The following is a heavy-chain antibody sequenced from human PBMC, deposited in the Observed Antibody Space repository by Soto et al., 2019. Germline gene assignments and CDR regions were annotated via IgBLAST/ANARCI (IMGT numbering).Heavy chain of an antibody. D-gene: IGHD1-26*01. J-gene: IGHJ4*02. V-gene: IGHV1-8*01. CDR3: ARGEWELSY. CDR1: GYTFTSYD. Sequence: GASVKVSCKVSGYTFTSYDINWVRQATGQELEWMGWMNPTSGNTGYALKFQGRVTMTRDTSITTAYMELSSLTSEDTGVYYCARGEWELSYWGQGTLVTVSS. CDR2: MNPTSGNT.